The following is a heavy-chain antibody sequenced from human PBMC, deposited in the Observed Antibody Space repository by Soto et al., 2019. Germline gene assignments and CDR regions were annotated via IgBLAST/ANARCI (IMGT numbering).Heavy chain of an antibody. CDR3: AKELWFGELLYGYFDY. J-gene: IGHJ4*02. D-gene: IGHD3-10*01. V-gene: IGHV3-23*01. CDR1: GFTFSSYA. Sequence: GGSLRLSCAASGFTFSSYAMSWVRQAPGKGLEWVSAISGSGGSTYYADSVKGRFTISRDNSKNTLYLQMNSLRAEDTAVYYCAKELWFGELLYGYFDYWGQGTLVTVSS. CDR2: ISGSGGST.